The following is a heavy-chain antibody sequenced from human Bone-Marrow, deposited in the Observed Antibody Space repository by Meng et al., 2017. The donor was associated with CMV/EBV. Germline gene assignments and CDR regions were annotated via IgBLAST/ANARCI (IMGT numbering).Heavy chain of an antibody. J-gene: IGHJ5*02. CDR3: AYRRTYVSWFDP. D-gene: IGHD3-16*01. CDR1: GFSLSTTTGVG. Sequence: QITLKESGPTLVKPTQTLTLTCAFSGFSLSTTTGVGVGWIRQPPGKALEWLALIYWIDDKRYSPSLKGRLTITKDTSKNQVVLTMTNMDPVDTATYYCAYRRTYVSWFDPWGQGTLVTVSS. CDR2: IYWIDDK. V-gene: IGHV2-5*01.